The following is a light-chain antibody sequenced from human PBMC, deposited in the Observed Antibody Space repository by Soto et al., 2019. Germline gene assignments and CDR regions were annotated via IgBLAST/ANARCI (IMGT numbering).Light chain of an antibody. V-gene: IGKV3-15*01. CDR2: DVS. Sequence: EIVMTQSPATLSVSPGERATLSCRAGQGVTTNFAWYQQKSGQSPRLLIYDVSIRATGVPARFSATGSETDFTLTISSLQPDDFATYYCQQYNSYPWTFGQGTKVDIK. CDR1: QGVTTN. J-gene: IGKJ1*01. CDR3: QQYNSYPWT.